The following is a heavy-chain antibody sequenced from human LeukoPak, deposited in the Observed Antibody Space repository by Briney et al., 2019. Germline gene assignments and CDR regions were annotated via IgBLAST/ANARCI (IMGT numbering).Heavy chain of an antibody. J-gene: IGHJ4*02. CDR3: ARSYDYADGYFDY. CDR2: INNDGSRT. V-gene: IGHV3-74*01. CDR1: GFTFSNYW. D-gene: IGHD4-17*01. Sequence: GGSLRLSCAASGFTFSNYWMHWVRQAPGKGLVWLSRINNDGSRTDYADSVKGRFTISRDNAKNTLYLQINSLRAEDTAVYYCARSYDYADGYFDYWGQGTLVTVSS.